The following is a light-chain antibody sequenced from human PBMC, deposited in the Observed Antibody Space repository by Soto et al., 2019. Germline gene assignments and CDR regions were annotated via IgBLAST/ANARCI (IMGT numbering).Light chain of an antibody. J-gene: IGLJ1*01. Sequence: QSVLTQPPSVSAAPGQKVTISCSGSSSNIGNNYVPWYQQLPGTAPKLVIYDNNKRPSGIPDRFSGSKSGTSATLGITGLQTGDEADYYCGTWDSSLSVYVFGTGTKVTVL. CDR2: DNN. CDR3: GTWDSSLSVYV. V-gene: IGLV1-51*01. CDR1: SSNIGNNY.